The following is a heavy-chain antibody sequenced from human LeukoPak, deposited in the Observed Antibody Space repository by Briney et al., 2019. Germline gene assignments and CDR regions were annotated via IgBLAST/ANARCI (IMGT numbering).Heavy chain of an antibody. CDR1: GFTFSKYW. Sequence: AWSLRLSCAASGFTFSKYWMLWVRQAPGKGLESVSRINTDGTVTTYADSVKGRFTVSRDNADNTMFLQMNSVRDEDTAVYYCATKQWLAPPPDSWGQGTPVTVSS. V-gene: IGHV3-74*01. J-gene: IGHJ4*02. D-gene: IGHD6-19*01. CDR2: INTDGTVT. CDR3: ATKQWLAPPPDS.